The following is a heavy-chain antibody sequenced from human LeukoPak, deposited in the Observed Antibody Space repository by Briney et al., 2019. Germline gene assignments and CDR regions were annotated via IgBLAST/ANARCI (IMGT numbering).Heavy chain of an antibody. V-gene: IGHV1-18*01. CDR2: IITYKGNT. CDR3: ARGSTPSYYYDSSGHFDY. CDR1: GYTFTSYG. J-gene: IGHJ4*02. D-gene: IGHD3-22*01. Sequence: ASVKVSCKASGYTFTSYGISWVRQAPGQGLEWMGWIITYKGNTNYAQKLQGRVTMTRDTSTSTVYMELSSLRSDDTAVYYCARGSTPSYYYDSSGHFDYWGQGTLVTVSS.